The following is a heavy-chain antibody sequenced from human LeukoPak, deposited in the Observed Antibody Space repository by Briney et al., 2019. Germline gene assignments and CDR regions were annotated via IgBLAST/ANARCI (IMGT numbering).Heavy chain of an antibody. Sequence: GGSLRLSCAASGFTFSSYWMHWVRQAPGKGLVWVSGINSDGSSTSYADSVKGRFTISRDNAKNTLYVQMNSLRAEDTAVYYCSTGSGHAFDIWGRGTLVTVSS. CDR1: GFTFSSYW. J-gene: IGHJ3*02. D-gene: IGHD3-10*01. CDR3: STGSGHAFDI. V-gene: IGHV3-74*01. CDR2: INSDGSST.